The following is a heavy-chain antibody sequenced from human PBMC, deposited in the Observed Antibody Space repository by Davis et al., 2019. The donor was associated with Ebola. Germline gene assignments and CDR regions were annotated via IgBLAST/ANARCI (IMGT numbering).Heavy chain of an antibody. Sequence: PGGSLRLSCAASGFTFSTYGMHWVRQAPGKGLDWVAVIWYDGSNKYYADSVKGRFTISRDNSKNTLYLQMNSLRAEDTAVYYCARDQSWLGQLANYFDYWGQGTLVTVSS. CDR1: GFTFSTYG. V-gene: IGHV3-33*01. J-gene: IGHJ4*02. CDR3: ARDQSWLGQLANYFDY. D-gene: IGHD6-6*01. CDR2: IWYDGSNK.